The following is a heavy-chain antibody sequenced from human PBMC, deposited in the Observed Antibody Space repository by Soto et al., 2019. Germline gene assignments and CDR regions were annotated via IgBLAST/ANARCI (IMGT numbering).Heavy chain of an antibody. Sequence: EVQLLGSGGGLVQPGGSLRLSCAASGFTFSSYAMSWVRQAPGKGLEWVSAISGSGGSTYYADSVKGRFTISRDNSKNTLYLQMNSLRVEDTAVYYCAKSSDRAYSSSPYYYYAMDVWGQGTTVTVSS. CDR3: AKSSDRAYSSSPYYYYAMDV. CDR2: ISGSGGST. J-gene: IGHJ6*02. D-gene: IGHD6-6*01. V-gene: IGHV3-23*01. CDR1: GFTFSSYA.